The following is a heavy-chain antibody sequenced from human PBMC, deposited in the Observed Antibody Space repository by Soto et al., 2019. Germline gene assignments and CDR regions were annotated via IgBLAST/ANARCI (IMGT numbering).Heavy chain of an antibody. Sequence: SVKVSCKASGGTFSSYAISWVRQAPGQGLEWMGGIIPIFGTANYAQKFQGRVTITADESTSTAYMELSGLRSEDTAVYYCASTIAARPGSYYGMDVWGQGTTVTVSS. J-gene: IGHJ6*02. CDR1: GGTFSSYA. CDR3: ASTIAARPGSYYGMDV. V-gene: IGHV1-69*13. CDR2: IIPIFGTA. D-gene: IGHD6-6*01.